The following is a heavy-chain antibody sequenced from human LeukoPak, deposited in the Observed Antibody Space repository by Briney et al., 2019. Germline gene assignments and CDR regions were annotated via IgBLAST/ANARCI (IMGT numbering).Heavy chain of an antibody. J-gene: IGHJ3*02. CDR1: GGTFSSYA. V-gene: IGHV1-69*05. Sequence: ASVKVSCKASGGTFSSYAISWVRQAPGQGLEWMGRIIPIFGTASYAQKFQGRVTMTRDTSTSTVYMELSSLRSEDTAVYYCARDIPTSMVVSIDAFDIWGQGTMVTVSS. CDR2: IIPIFGTA. CDR3: ARDIPTSMVVSIDAFDI. D-gene: IGHD4-23*01.